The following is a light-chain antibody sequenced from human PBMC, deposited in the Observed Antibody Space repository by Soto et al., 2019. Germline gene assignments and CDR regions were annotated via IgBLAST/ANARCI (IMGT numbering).Light chain of an antibody. J-gene: IGLJ3*02. CDR2: DVI. CDR1: SSDVGGYNY. CDR3: SSYAGSNILV. Sequence: QSALTQPPSASGSPGQSVTISCSGTSSDVGGYNYVSWYQQHPGKVPKLMIYDVIKRPSGVPDRFSGSKSGNTASLTVSGLQAEDEADYYCSSYAGSNILVFGGGTKLTVL. V-gene: IGLV2-8*01.